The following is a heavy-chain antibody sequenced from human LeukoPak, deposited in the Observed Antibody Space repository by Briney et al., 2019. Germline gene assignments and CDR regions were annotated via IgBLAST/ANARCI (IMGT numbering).Heavy chain of an antibody. CDR1: GYTFTGYY. D-gene: IGHD3-10*01. CDR2: ISAYNGNT. V-gene: IGHV1-18*04. Sequence: GSVKVSCKASGYTFTGYYMHWVRQAPGQGLEWMGWISAYNGNTNYAQKLQGRVTMTTDTSTSTAYMELRSLRSDDTAVYYCARAGRLLWFGELSPSDAFDIWGQGTMVTVSS. J-gene: IGHJ3*02. CDR3: ARAGRLLWFGELSPSDAFDI.